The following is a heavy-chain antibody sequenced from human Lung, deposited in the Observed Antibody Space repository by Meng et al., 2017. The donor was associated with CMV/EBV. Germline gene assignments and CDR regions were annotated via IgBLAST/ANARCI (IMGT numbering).Heavy chain of an antibody. J-gene: IGHJ4*02. V-gene: IGHV4-34*01. CDR2: ISHSGIT. Sequence: GSLRPSCAVHGESFSGYSWSWIRQSPGKGLEWIGEISHSGITNYNPSLKSRVTISLDTSKNQFSLKLNSVAAADTAVFYCARTLPPARGHRLDYWGQGTLVTVSS. D-gene: IGHD1-14*01. CDR1: GESFSGYS. CDR3: ARTLPPARGHRLDY.